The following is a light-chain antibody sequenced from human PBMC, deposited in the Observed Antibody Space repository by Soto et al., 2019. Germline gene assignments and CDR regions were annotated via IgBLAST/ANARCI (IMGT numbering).Light chain of an antibody. CDR2: DVS. V-gene: IGLV2-14*01. CDR3: SSYTSSSTLL. Sequence: QSALTQPASVSGSPGQSITFSCTGTSNDIGGYNYVSWYQQHPGKAPKLMIFDVSNRPSGVSYRFSGSKSSNTASLTISGLQAEDEADYYCSSYTSSSTLLFGGGTKLTVL. CDR1: SNDIGGYNY. J-gene: IGLJ2*01.